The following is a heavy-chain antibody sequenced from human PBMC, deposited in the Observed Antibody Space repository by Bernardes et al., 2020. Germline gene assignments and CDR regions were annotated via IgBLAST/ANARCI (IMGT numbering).Heavy chain of an antibody. V-gene: IGHV4-59*01. D-gene: IGHD3-10*01. CDR1: GAAITTYY. CDR2: IYYSGIT. Sequence: SATLSLTCTVSGAAITTYYWGWIRQPPGKGLEWIGYIYYSGITKYNPSLKSRVTISVDTSENQFSLKLSSVTAADTAVYYCARVVNYYYMDVWGKGTTVTVSS. J-gene: IGHJ6*03. CDR3: ARVVNYYYMDV.